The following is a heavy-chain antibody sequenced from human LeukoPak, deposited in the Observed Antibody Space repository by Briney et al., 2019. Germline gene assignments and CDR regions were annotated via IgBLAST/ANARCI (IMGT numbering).Heavy chain of an antibody. CDR1: GYTFTNYD. J-gene: IGHJ5*02. Sequence: ASVKVSCKTSGYTFTNYDINWVQQATGQGLEWMGWMNPNSGSTGYAQKFQGRVTMTRNTSISTAYMELSSLRSEDTAVYYCARVNYGDYVTPNWFDPWGQGTLVTVSS. D-gene: IGHD4-17*01. CDR2: MNPNSGST. V-gene: IGHV1-8*01. CDR3: ARVNYGDYVTPNWFDP.